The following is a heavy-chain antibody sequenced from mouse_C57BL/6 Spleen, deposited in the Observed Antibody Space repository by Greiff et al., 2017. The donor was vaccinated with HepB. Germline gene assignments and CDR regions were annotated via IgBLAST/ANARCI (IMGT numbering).Heavy chain of an antibody. CDR3: EREGNYGNYGAY. CDR1: GYSITSGYY. CDR2: ISYDGSN. Sequence: EVQLVESGPGLVKPSQSLSLTCSVTGYSITSGYYWNWIRQFPGNKLEWMGYISYDGSNNYNPSLKNRISITRDTSKNQLFLKLNSVTTEDTATYYCEREGNYGNYGAYWGQGTLVTVSA. D-gene: IGHD2-1*01. J-gene: IGHJ3*01. V-gene: IGHV3-6*01.